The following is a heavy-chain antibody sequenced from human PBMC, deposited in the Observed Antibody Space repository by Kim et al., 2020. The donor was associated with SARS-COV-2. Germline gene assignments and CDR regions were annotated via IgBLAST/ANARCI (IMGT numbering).Heavy chain of an antibody. D-gene: IGHD3-16*01. Sequence: GGSLRLSCAASGFSFSDSSVHWVRQASGRGLEWVGRIRSKANNYATEYAVSVRGRFTMSRDESKNTAYQQMNILKTEYTAVYYCAQSPPYDYTYWDAFDIWGRGTMVTVSS. J-gene: IGHJ3*02. CDR3: AQSPPYDYTYWDAFDI. CDR1: GFSFSDSS. V-gene: IGHV3-73*01. CDR2: IRSKANNYAT.